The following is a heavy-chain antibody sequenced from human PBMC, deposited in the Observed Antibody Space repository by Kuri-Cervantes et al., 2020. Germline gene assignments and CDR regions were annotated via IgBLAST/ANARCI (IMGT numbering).Heavy chain of an antibody. Sequence: GGSLRLSCAASGFTFSSYSMNWVRQAPGKGLEWVSSISSSSSYIYYADSVKGRFTISRDNAKNSLYLQMNSLRAEDTAVYYCARAPGPRTGTYGYWGQGTLVTVSS. D-gene: IGHD1-1*01. CDR1: GFTFSSYS. CDR2: ISSSSSYI. V-gene: IGHV3-21*01. J-gene: IGHJ4*02. CDR3: ARAPGPRTGTYGY.